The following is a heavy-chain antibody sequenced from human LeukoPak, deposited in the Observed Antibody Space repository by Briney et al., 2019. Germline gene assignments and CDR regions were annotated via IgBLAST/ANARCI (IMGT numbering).Heavy chain of an antibody. J-gene: IGHJ4*02. CDR3: ARADRLSSSGWPVHFDY. Sequence: SETLSLTCAVSGYSISSGYYWGWIRQPPGKGLEWIGSIYHTGSTYYNPSLKGRVTISIDTSKNQFSLKLSSVTAADTAVYFCARADRLSSSGWPVHFDYWGQGTLVTVSS. CDR2: IYHTGST. V-gene: IGHV4-38-2*01. D-gene: IGHD6-19*01. CDR1: GYSISSGYY.